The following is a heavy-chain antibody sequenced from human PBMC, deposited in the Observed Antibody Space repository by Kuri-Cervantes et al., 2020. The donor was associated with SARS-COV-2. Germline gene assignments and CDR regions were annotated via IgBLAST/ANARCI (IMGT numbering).Heavy chain of an antibody. D-gene: IGHD3-10*01. J-gene: IGHJ4*02. CDR3: ARDLAGGYGSGSEFDY. V-gene: IGHV3-74*01. Sequence: GESLKISCVASGFSFSKYWMFWVRQAPGRGLVWVSRINSDRRTTSYVDSVEGRFPISRDNAKNTLYLQMNSLRAEDTAVYYCARDLAGGYGSGSEFDYWGQGTLVTVSS. CDR2: INSDRRTT. CDR1: GFSFSKYW.